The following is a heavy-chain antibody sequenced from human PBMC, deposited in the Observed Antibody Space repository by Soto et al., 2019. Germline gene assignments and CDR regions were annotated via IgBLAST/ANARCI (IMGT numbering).Heavy chain of an antibody. CDR1: GYTFTSYY. Sequence: GASVKVSCKASGYTFTSYYMHWVRQAPGQGLEWMGIINPSGGSTSYAQKFQGRVTMIRDTSTSTVYMELSSLRSEDTAVYYCAGGAGGYYGSGSYNNYYYMDVWGKGTTVTVS. D-gene: IGHD3-10*01. CDR2: INPSGGST. J-gene: IGHJ6*03. V-gene: IGHV1-46*03. CDR3: AGGAGGYYGSGSYNNYYYMDV.